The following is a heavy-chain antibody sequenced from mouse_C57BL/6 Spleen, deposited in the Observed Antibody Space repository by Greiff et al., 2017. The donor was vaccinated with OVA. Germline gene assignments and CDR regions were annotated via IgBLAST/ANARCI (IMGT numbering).Heavy chain of an antibody. CDR3: ARQTTVVAYPFDY. D-gene: IGHD1-1*01. CDR2: IDPSDSET. CDR1: GYTFTSYW. V-gene: IGHV1-52*01. Sequence: QVQLQQPGAELVRPGSSVKLSCKASGYTFTSYWMHWVKQRPIQGLEWIGNIDPSDSETHYNQKFKDKATLTVDKSSSTAYMQLSSLTSEDSAVYYCARQTTVVAYPFDYWGQGTTLTVSS. J-gene: IGHJ2*01.